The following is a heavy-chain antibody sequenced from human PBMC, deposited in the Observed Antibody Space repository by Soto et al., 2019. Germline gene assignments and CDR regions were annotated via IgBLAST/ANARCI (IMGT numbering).Heavy chain of an antibody. CDR3: IGQFTIYGVVYLY. D-gene: IGHD3-3*01. CDR1: GFAFISTW. Sequence: EVQLVASGGGLVEPGGSLRLSCAASGFAFISTWINWVRQAPGRGLEWVGRIKSQTDDGTTAFAAPVKDRFHISRDDAQNTVSLQMNRLNTEDTGVYYCIGQFTIYGVVYLYWGQGTLVTVSS. J-gene: IGHJ4*02. V-gene: IGHV3-15*07. CDR2: IKSQTDDGTT.